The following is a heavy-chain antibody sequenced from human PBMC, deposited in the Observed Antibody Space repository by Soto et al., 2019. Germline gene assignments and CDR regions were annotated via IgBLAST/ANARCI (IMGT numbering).Heavy chain of an antibody. CDR3: ARYKDRGVVARGGYFDY. V-gene: IGHV1-69*01. CDR1: GGTFSSYA. CDR2: IIPIFGTA. D-gene: IGHD2-15*01. J-gene: IGHJ4*02. Sequence: QVQLVQSGAEVKKPGSSVKVSCKASGGTFSSYAISWVRQAPGQGLEWMGGIIPIFGTANYAQKFQGRVTITADESTSTAYLELSSLRSEDTAVYYCARYKDRGVVARGGYFDYWGQGTLVTVSS.